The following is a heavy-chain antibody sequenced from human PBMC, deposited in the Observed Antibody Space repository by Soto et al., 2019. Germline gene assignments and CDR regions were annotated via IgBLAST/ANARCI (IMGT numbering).Heavy chain of an antibody. V-gene: IGHV1-69*12. Sequence: QVQRVQSGAEVKKPGSSVKVSCKASGGTFSSYAISWVRQAPGQGLEWMGGISPIFGTANYAQKFQGRVTITADESTSTAYMELGSLRSDDTAVYYCARVTKSGDAFDIWGQGTMVTVSS. CDR3: ARVTKSGDAFDI. CDR2: ISPIFGTA. J-gene: IGHJ3*02. CDR1: GGTFSSYA.